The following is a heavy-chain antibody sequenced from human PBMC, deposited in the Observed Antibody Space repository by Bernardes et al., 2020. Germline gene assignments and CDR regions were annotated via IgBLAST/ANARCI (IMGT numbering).Heavy chain of an antibody. CDR3: ARDRGPIWSGYYRINYYYYGMDV. CDR1: GYTFTSYG. D-gene: IGHD3-3*01. CDR2: ISAYNGNT. Sequence: ASVKVSCKASGYTFTSYGISWVRQAPGQGLEWMGWISAYNGNTNYAQKLQGRVTMTTDTSTSTAYMELRSLRSDDTAVYYCARDRGPIWSGYYRINYYYYGMDVWGQGTTVTVSS. V-gene: IGHV1-18*01. J-gene: IGHJ6*02.